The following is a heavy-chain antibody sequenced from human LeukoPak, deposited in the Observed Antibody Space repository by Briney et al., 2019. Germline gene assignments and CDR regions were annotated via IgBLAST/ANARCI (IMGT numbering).Heavy chain of an antibody. J-gene: IGHJ3*02. Sequence: GASVKVSCKASGYTFTSYYMHWVRQAPGQGLEWMGIINPSGGSTGYAQKFQGRVTMTRDTSTSTVYMELSSLRSEDTAVYYCARGASSGYYPAAFDIWGQGTMVTVSS. CDR1: GYTFTSYY. D-gene: IGHD3-22*01. CDR2: INPSGGST. CDR3: ARGASSGYYPAAFDI. V-gene: IGHV1-46*01.